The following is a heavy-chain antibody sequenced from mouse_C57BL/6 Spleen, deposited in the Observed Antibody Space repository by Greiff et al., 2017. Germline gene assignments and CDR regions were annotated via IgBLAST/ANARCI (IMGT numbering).Heavy chain of an antibody. J-gene: IGHJ4*01. Sequence: EVQLQQSGPELVKPGASVKIPCKASGYTFTDYNMDWVKQSHGKGLEWIGDINPNNGGTSYNQKFKGKATLTVDKSSSTAYMELRSLTSEDTAVYYCARGEDIYDYDDGAMDYWGQGTSVTVAS. CDR2: INPNNGGT. CDR3: ARGEDIYDYDDGAMDY. CDR1: GYTFTDYN. D-gene: IGHD2-4*01. V-gene: IGHV1-18*01.